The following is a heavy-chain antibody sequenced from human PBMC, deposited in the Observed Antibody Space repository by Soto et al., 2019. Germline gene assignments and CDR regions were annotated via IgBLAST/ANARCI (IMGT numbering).Heavy chain of an antibody. D-gene: IGHD2-2*01. CDR2: IYYSGST. CDR1: GGSISSGGYY. CDR3: ARVDIGYCSSTSCPSYYYGMDV. Sequence: QVQLQESGPGLVKPSQTLSLTCTVSGGSISSGGYYWSWIRQHPGKGLEWIGYIYYSGSTYYNPSLKSRVTILVDTSENQFSLKLSTVTAADTALYYCARVDIGYCSSTSCPSYYYGMDVWGQGTTVTVSS. J-gene: IGHJ6*02. V-gene: IGHV4-31*03.